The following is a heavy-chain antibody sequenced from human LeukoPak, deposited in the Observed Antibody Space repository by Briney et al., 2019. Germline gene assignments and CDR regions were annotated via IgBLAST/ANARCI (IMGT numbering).Heavy chain of an antibody. J-gene: IGHJ4*02. CDR1: GFTFSSYG. CDR3: AKDRICSGGSCYFDN. V-gene: IGHV3-30*18. D-gene: IGHD2-15*01. CDR2: ISYDGSNK. Sequence: GGSLRLSCAASGFTFSSYGMHWVRQAPGRGLEWVAVISYDGSNKYYADSVKGRFTISRDNSKNTLYLQMNSLRAEDTAVYYCAKDRICSGGSCYFDNWGQGALVTVSS.